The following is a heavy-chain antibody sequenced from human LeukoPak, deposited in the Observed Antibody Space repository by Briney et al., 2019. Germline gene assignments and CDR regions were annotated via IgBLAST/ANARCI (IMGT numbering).Heavy chain of an antibody. CDR1: YGSISSSTYY. Sequence: KSSETLSLTCTVSYGSISSSTYYWGWIRQPPGKGLEWLGSVYYSGSTYYNPSLKSRVTISVDTSKNQFSLKLSSVTAADTAVYYCARHSGLRSPFDPWGQGTLVTVSS. CDR3: ARHSGLRSPFDP. D-gene: IGHD3-3*01. CDR2: VYYSGST. J-gene: IGHJ5*02. V-gene: IGHV4-39*01.